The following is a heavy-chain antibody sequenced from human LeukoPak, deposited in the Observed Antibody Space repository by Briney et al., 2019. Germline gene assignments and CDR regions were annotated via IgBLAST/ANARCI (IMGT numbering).Heavy chain of an antibody. J-gene: IGHJ4*02. D-gene: IGHD1-26*01. Sequence: GGSLRLSCAASGFTVSSNYMSWVRQAPGKGLEWVSVIYSGGSTYYADSVKGRFTISRDSSKNTLYLQMNSLRAEDTAVYYCARVGGGSYYYFDYWGQGTLVTVSS. CDR1: GFTVSSNY. V-gene: IGHV3-66*01. CDR2: IYSGGST. CDR3: ARVGGGSYYYFDY.